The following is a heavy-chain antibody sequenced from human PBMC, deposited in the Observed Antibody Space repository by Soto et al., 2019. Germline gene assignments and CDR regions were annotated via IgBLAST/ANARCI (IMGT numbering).Heavy chain of an antibody. CDR3: ARGELTKGYCSGGSCYSRYNWFDP. CDR1: GYTFTSYA. CDR2: INAGNGNT. J-gene: IGHJ5*02. Sequence: GASVKVSCKASGYTFTSYAMHWVRQAPGQRLEWMGWINAGNGNTKYSQKFQGRVTITRDTSASTAYMELSSLRSEYTAVYYCARGELTKGYCSGGSCYSRYNWFDPWGQGTLVTVSS. D-gene: IGHD2-15*01. V-gene: IGHV1-3*01.